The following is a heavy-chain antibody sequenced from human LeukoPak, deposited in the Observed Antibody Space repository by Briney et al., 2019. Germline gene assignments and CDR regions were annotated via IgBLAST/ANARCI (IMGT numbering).Heavy chain of an antibody. D-gene: IGHD2-2*01. V-gene: IGHV3-20*04. J-gene: IGHJ4*02. CDR2: INWNGGST. CDR3: ARDSHDQPVVRFDY. Sequence: GGSLRLSCAASGFTFDDYGMSWVRQAPGKGLEWVSGINWNGGSTGYADSVKGRFTISRDNAKNSLYLQMNSPRAEDTALYYCARDSHDQPVVRFDYWGQGTLVTVSS. CDR1: GFTFDDYG.